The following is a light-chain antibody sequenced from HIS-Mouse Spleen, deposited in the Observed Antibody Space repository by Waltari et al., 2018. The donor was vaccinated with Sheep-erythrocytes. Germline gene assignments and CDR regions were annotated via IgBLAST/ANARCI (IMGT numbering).Light chain of an antibody. Sequence: IVMTQSPATLSVSPGERATRPCRASQSVSSNLAWYQQKPGQAPRLLIYGASTRATGIPARFSGSGSGTEFTLTISSMQSEDFAVYYCQQYNNWPPPYTFGQGTKLEIK. CDR1: QSVSSN. CDR2: GAS. CDR3: QQYNNWPPPYT. V-gene: IGKV3-15*01. J-gene: IGKJ2*01.